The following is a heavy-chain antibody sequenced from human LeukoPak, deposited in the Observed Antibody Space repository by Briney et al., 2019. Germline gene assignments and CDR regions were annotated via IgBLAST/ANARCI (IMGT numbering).Heavy chain of an antibody. J-gene: IGHJ3*02. V-gene: IGHV1-2*02. CDR2: INPSSGGT. D-gene: IGHD3-22*01. Sequence: GASVKVSCKASGYSFIDYYIHWVRQVPGQGLEWMGWINPSSGGTNYAQKFQGRVTVTRDTSISTAYMDLSRLRSDDTAVYYCARAGVWDYSDSSGYHNAAFDIWGQGTMVTVSS. CDR3: ARAGVWDYSDSSGYHNAAFDI. CDR1: GYSFIDYY.